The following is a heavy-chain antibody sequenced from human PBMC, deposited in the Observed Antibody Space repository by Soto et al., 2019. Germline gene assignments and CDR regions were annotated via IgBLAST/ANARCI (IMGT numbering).Heavy chain of an antibody. Sequence: ASVKVSCKASGYTFTSYGISWVRQAPGQGLEWMGWISAYNGNTNYAQKLQGRVTMTTDTSTSTAYMELRSLRSDDTAVYYCARSGRELLHCYYGMDVWGQGTTVTVSS. CDR2: ISAYNGNT. CDR1: GYTFTSYG. CDR3: ARSGRELLHCYYGMDV. J-gene: IGHJ6*02. V-gene: IGHV1-18*01. D-gene: IGHD1-26*01.